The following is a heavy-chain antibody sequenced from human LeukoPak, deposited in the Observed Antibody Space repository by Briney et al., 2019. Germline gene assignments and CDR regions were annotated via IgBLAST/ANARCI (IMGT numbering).Heavy chain of an antibody. J-gene: IGHJ4*02. CDR3: ARGLRYYDSSGYPVLDY. CDR2: INHSGST. D-gene: IGHD3-22*01. V-gene: IGHV4-34*01. CDR1: GGSFSGYY. Sequence: SETLSLTCAVYGGSFSGYYWSWIRQPPGKGLEWIGEINHSGSTNYNPSLKSRVTISVDTSKNQFSLKLSSVTAADTAVYYCARGLRYYDSSGYPVLDYWGQGTLVTVS.